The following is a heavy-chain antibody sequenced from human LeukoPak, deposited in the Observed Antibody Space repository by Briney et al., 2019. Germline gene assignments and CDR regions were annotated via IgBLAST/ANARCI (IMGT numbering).Heavy chain of an antibody. CDR3: ARHYYDSSGYYYIFDY. J-gene: IGHJ4*02. CDR2: IYSSGST. CDR1: GFTVSSNY. Sequence: GGSLRLSCAASGFTVSSNYMSWVRQAPGKGLEWVSVIYSSGSTYYADSVKGRFTISRDNSKNTLYLQMNSLRAEETAVYYCARHYYDSSGYYYIFDYWGQGTLVTVSS. D-gene: IGHD3-22*01. V-gene: IGHV3-53*01.